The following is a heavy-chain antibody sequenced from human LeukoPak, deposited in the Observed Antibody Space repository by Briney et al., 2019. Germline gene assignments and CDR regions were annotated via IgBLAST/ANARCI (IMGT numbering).Heavy chain of an antibody. CDR3: ARDPEGSSDAFDI. J-gene: IGHJ3*02. D-gene: IGHD6-6*01. Sequence: ASVKVSCKASGYTFTGYYMHWVRQAPGQGLEWMGRINPNSGGTNYAQKFQGRVTMTRDTSISTAYMELSRLRSDDTAVYYCARDPEGSSDAFDIWSQGTMVTVSS. CDR2: INPNSGGT. V-gene: IGHV1-2*06. CDR1: GYTFTGYY.